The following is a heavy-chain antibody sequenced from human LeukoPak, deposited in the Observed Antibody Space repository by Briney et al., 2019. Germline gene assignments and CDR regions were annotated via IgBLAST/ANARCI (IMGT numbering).Heavy chain of an antibody. CDR2: IHHSGST. CDR1: GYSISSGYY. J-gene: IGHJ4*02. V-gene: IGHV4-38-2*01. Sequence: PSETLSLTCAVSGYSISSGYYWGWTRQPPGKGLEWIGSIHHSGSTYYNPSLKSRVTISVDTSKNQFSLKLSSVTAADTAVYYCARLPYSSSSDYWGQGTLVTVSS. D-gene: IGHD6-6*01. CDR3: ARLPYSSSSDY.